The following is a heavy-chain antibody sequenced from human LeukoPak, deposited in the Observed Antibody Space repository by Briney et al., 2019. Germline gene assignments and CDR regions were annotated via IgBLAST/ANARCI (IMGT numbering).Heavy chain of an antibody. Sequence: PGGSLRLSCAASGFTVSSNYMSWARQAPGKGLEWVSVIYSGGSTYYADSVKGRFTISRDNSKNTLYLQMNSLRAEDTAVYYCARAPSGSYRPEYFQHWGQGTLVTVSS. CDR1: GFTVSSNY. J-gene: IGHJ1*01. D-gene: IGHD1-26*01. V-gene: IGHV3-66*01. CDR3: ARAPSGSYRPEYFQH. CDR2: IYSGGST.